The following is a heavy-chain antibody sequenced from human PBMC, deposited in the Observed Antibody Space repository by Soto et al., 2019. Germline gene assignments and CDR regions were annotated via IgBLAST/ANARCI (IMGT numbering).Heavy chain of an antibody. V-gene: IGHV4-59*01. J-gene: IGHJ4*02. Sequence: SETQSLTCTVSGDSISNYYLNWIRQPPGKGLEWIGYIYYSGSTNYNPSLKSRVTISVDTSKNQFSLKLSSVTAADTAVYYCARGSSSGWLANFDYWGQGTLVTVSS. CDR2: IYYSGST. D-gene: IGHD6-19*01. CDR1: GDSISNYY. CDR3: ARGSSSGWLANFDY.